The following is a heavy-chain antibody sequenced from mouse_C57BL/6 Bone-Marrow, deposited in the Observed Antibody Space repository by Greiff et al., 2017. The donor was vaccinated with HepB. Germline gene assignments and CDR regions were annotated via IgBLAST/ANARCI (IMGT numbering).Heavy chain of an antibody. CDR3: LITTVKDPWYFDV. CDR2: IHPNSGST. Sequence: QVQLQQPGAELVKPGASVKLSCKASGYTFTSYWMHWVKQRPGQGLEWIGMIHPNSGSTNYNEKFKSKATLTVDKSSSTAYMQLSSLTSEDSAVYYPLITTVKDPWYFDVWGTGTTVTVSS. CDR1: GYTFTSYW. V-gene: IGHV1-64*01. D-gene: IGHD1-1*01. J-gene: IGHJ1*03.